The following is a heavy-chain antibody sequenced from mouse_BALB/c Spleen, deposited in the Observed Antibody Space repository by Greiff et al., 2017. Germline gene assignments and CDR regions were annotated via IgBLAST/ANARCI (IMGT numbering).Heavy chain of an antibody. CDR2: ISSGSSTI. D-gene: IGHD2-4*01. J-gene: IGHJ1*01. Sequence: EVKVVESGGGLVQPGGSRRLSCAASGFTFSSFGMHWVRQAPEKGLEWVAYISSGSSTIYYADTVKGRFTISRDNPKNTLFLQMTSLRSEDTAMYDCALITPRYFEVWGAGTTVTVSS. CDR3: ALITPRYFEV. CDR1: GFTFSSFG. V-gene: IGHV5-17*02.